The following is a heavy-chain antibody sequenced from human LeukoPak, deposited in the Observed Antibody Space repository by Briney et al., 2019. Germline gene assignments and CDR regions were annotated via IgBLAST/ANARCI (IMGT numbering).Heavy chain of an antibody. CDR3: ARDRYYGSGSYFLFDY. CDR1: GFTFSSYG. J-gene: IGHJ4*02. CDR2: IWYDGSNK. D-gene: IGHD3-10*01. V-gene: IGHV3-33*01. Sequence: GRPLRLSCAASGFTFSSYGMHWVRQAPGKGLEWVAVIWYDGSNKYYADSVKGRFTISRDNSKNTLYLQMNSLRAEDTAVYYCARDRYYGSGSYFLFDYWGQGTLVTVSS.